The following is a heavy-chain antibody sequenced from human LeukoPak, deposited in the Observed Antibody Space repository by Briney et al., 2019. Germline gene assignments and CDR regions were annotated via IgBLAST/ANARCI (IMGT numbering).Heavy chain of an antibody. CDR3: ARGIAVAGRGGWFDP. V-gene: IGHV3-7*01. J-gene: IGHJ5*02. CDR1: GFTFGNYW. CDR2: IKEDGGEK. D-gene: IGHD6-19*01. Sequence: PGGSLRLSCAASGFTFGNYWMTWVRQAPGKGLEWLANIKEDGGEKYYVDSVKGRFTISRDNAKNSLYLQMNSLRAEDTAVYFCARGIAVAGRGGWFDPWGQGTLVTVSS.